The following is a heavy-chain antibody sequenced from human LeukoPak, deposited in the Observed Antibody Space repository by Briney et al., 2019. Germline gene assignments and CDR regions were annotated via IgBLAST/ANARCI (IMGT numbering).Heavy chain of an antibody. V-gene: IGHV3-23*01. J-gene: IGHJ4*02. CDR1: GFTFSSYA. CDR2: ISGSGGST. D-gene: IGHD2-2*01. CDR3: ARDLCTTTSCLDY. Sequence: GGSLRLSCAASGFTFSSYAMSWVRQAPGKGLEWVSAISGSGGSTYYADSVKGRFTISRDDSKNTLYLQMNSLRAEDTAVYYCARDLCTTTSCLDYWGQGTLVTVSS.